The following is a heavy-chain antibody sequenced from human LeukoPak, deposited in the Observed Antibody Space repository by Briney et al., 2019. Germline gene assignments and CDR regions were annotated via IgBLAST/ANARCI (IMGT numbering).Heavy chain of an antibody. J-gene: IGHJ4*02. Sequence: PGGSLRLSCAASGFTVSSNYMSWVRQAPGKGLEWVSVIYSGGSTYYADSVKGRFTISRDNSKNTLYLQMNSLRAEDTAVYYCARSPYYYDSSGYYPHYFDYWGQGTLVTVSS. V-gene: IGHV3-66*01. D-gene: IGHD3-22*01. CDR1: GFTVSSNY. CDR3: ARSPYYYDSSGYYPHYFDY. CDR2: IYSGGST.